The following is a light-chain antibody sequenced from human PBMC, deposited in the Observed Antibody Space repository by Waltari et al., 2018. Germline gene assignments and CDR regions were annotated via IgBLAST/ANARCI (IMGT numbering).Light chain of an antibody. J-gene: IGKJ1*01. V-gene: IGKV1-39*01. Sequence: DIPMTHSPSSPSASIGDTVTITCRASQTINRNLNWYQQRPGKAPKLLIYTASSLQSGVPSRFRGSGAGTDFTLTINSLQADDFATYYCQQSHRTPETFGQGTKVEIK. CDR3: QQSHRTPET. CDR2: TAS. CDR1: QTINRN.